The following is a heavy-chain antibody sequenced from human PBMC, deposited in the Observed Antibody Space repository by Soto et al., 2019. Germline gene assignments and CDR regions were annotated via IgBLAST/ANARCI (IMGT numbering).Heavy chain of an antibody. J-gene: IGHJ5*02. CDR3: ASTLEYSSKPSFDP. CDR1: GFTFSNYS. V-gene: IGHV3-48*01. CDR2: ISSSSSTI. Sequence: EVQLVESGGGLVQPGGSLRLSCAASGFTFSNYSMNWVRQAPGKGLEWVSYISSSSSTIYYADSVKGRFTISRDNAKNSLYLQMNSLRAEDTAVYYCASTLEYSSKPSFDPWGQGTLVTVSS. D-gene: IGHD6-6*01.